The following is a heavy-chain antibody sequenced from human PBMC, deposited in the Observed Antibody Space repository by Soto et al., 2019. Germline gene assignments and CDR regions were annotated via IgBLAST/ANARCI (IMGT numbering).Heavy chain of an antibody. CDR1: GFTVSSNY. CDR2: ISGSGGST. CDR3: AKASGWFGEFDY. J-gene: IGHJ4*02. D-gene: IGHD3-10*01. V-gene: IGHV3-23*01. Sequence: GGSLRLSCAASGFTVSSNYMSWVRQAPGKGLEWVSAISGSGGSTYYADSVKGRFTISRDNSKNTLYLQMNSLRAKDTAVYYCAKASGWFGEFDYWGQGTLVTVSS.